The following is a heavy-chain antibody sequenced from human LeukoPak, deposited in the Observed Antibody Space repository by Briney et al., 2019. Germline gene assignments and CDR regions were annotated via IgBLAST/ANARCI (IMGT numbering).Heavy chain of an antibody. Sequence: ASVKVSCKASGYTFTSYGISWVRQAPGQGLEWMGWINPNSGGTNYAQKFQGRVTMTRDTSISTAYMELSRLRSDDTAVYYCARESWGGATGYWGQGTLVTVSS. CDR1: GYTFTSYG. CDR2: INPNSGGT. CDR3: ARESWGGATGY. J-gene: IGHJ4*02. V-gene: IGHV1-2*02. D-gene: IGHD1-26*01.